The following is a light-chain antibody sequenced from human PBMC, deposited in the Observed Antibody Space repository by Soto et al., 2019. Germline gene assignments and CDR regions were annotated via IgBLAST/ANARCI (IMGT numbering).Light chain of an antibody. CDR1: QSVRSN. CDR3: QQLNSYPIT. V-gene: IGKV3-15*01. Sequence: EIVMTQSPATLSVSPGERATLSCRASQSVRSNLAWYQQKPGQAPRIVIYGASTRETGIPARFSGSGSGTEFTLTISSLRPEDFATYYCQQLNSYPITFGQGTRLEI. J-gene: IGKJ5*01. CDR2: GAS.